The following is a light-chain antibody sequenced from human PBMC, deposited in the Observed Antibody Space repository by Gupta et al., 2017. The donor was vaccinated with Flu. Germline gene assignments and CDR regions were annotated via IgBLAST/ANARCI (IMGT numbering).Light chain of an antibody. CDR3: QQEDSSICS. Sequence: SLGERATINCKSSQNVLYSSNNKNYLAWYQQKPGQPPKLLIYWASTRESGVPDRFSGSGSGTDFTLTISSLQAEDVAVYYCQQEDSSICSFGQGTKVDIK. CDR2: WAS. V-gene: IGKV4-1*01. CDR1: QNVLYSSNNKNY. J-gene: IGKJ2*02.